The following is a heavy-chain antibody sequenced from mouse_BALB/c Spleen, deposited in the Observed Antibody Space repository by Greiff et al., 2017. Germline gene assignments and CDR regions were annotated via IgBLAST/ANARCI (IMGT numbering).Heavy chain of an antibody. CDR3: ARGVPYYDYDGWDFDV. V-gene: IGHV7-3*02. CDR1: GFTFTDYY. J-gene: IGHJ1*01. D-gene: IGHD2-4*01. CDR2: IRNKANGYTT. Sequence: EVKLVESGGGLVQPGGSLRLSCATSGFTFTDYYMSWVRQPPGKALEWLGFIRNKANGYTTEYSASVKGRFTISRDNSQSILYLQMNTLRAEDSATYYCARGVPYYDYDGWDFDVWGAGTTVTVSS.